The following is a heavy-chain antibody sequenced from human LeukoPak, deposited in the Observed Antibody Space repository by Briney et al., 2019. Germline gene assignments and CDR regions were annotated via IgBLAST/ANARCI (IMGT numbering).Heavy chain of an antibody. J-gene: IGHJ2*01. V-gene: IGHV3-33*01. Sequence: GGSLRLSCAASGFTFSTYGMHWVRQAPGKGLEWVAVIWYDGINKYYADSVKGRFTISRDNSKNTLYLQMNSLRAEDTAVYYCARDHYGDYVPNWYFDLWGRGTLVTVSS. CDR3: ARDHYGDYVPNWYFDL. CDR1: GFTFSTYG. CDR2: IWYDGINK. D-gene: IGHD4-17*01.